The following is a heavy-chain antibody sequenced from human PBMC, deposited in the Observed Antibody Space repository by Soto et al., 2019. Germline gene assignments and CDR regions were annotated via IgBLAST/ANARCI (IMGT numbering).Heavy chain of an antibody. CDR3: ARVPLYSGYDYYFDY. J-gene: IGHJ4*02. CDR1: GGSISSYY. D-gene: IGHD5-12*01. Sequence: SETLSLTCTVSGGSISSYYWIWIRQPPGKGLEWIGYIYYSGSTNYNPSLKSRVTISVDTSKNQFSLKLSSVTAADTAVYYCARVPLYSGYDYYFDYWGQGTLVTVSS. CDR2: IYYSGST. V-gene: IGHV4-59*01.